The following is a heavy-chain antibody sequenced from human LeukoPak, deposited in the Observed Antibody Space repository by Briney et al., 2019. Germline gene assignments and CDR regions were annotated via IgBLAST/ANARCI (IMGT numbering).Heavy chain of an antibody. CDR2: RYYSGNT. CDR1: GGSISSGSYW. Sequence: PSQTLSLTCTVSGGSISSGSYWWSWIRQHPEKGLEWIGYRYYSGNTYYNPSLKSRASISLDTSKNQLSLTLTSVTAADTAVYYCARGHRTSSAYHCNAMDVWGQGTRVTVSS. D-gene: IGHD2-8*01. J-gene: IGHJ6*02. V-gene: IGHV4-31*03. CDR3: ARGHRTSSAYHCNAMDV.